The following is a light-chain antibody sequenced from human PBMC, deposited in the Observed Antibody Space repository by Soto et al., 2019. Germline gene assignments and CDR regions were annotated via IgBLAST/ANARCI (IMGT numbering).Light chain of an antibody. J-gene: IGKJ1*01. CDR1: QTIRSNY. CDR2: GAS. Sequence: ETVLTQSPGTLSLSPGERATLSCRASQTIRSNYLAWYRQTPGQAPRLLIYGASNRATGIADRFSGSGSGTVFTPFFSRLGPDDFEWNYCKQYGSSPWTFGQGTKVKIK. CDR3: KQYGSSPWT. V-gene: IGKV3-20*01.